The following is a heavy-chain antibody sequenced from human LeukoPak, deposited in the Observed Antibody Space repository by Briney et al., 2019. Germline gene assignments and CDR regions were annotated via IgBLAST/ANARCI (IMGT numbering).Heavy chain of an antibody. Sequence: SETLSLTCAVSGGSISSSNWWSWVRQPPGKGLEWIGEIYHSGSTNYNPSLKSRVTISVDKSKNQFSLKLSSVTAADTAVYYCARCQGAMAAAGKYYYYYMDVWGKGTTVTVSS. CDR1: GGSISSSNW. J-gene: IGHJ6*03. V-gene: IGHV4-4*02. CDR3: ARCQGAMAAAGKYYYYYMDV. CDR2: IYHSGST. D-gene: IGHD6-13*01.